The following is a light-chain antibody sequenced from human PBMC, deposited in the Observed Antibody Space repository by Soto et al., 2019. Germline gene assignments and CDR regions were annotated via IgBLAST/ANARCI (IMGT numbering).Light chain of an antibody. V-gene: IGLV3-21*04. J-gene: IGLJ1*01. CDR2: YDS. CDR1: NIGSKS. Sequence: SYELTQPPSVSVAPGKTARITRGGNNIGSKSLHWYQQKPGQAPVLVIYYDSDRPSGIPERFSGSNSGNTATLTISRVEAGDEADYYCQVWDSSSDHCVFGTGTKLTVL. CDR3: QVWDSSSDHCV.